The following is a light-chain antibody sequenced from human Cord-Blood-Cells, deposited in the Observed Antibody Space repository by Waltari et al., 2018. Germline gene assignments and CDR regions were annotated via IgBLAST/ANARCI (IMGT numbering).Light chain of an antibody. CDR3: MQALQTPWT. V-gene: IGKV2-28*01. CDR2: LGS. Sequence: DIVMTQSPLSLPVTPGEPASISCRSSQSLLHSNGYNYLDWYLQKPGQSQQLLIYLGSNRASGIPDRFSGSGSGADFTLKISRVDADDVWVYYCMQALQTPWTFGQGTKVEIK. J-gene: IGKJ1*01. CDR1: QSLLHSNGYNY.